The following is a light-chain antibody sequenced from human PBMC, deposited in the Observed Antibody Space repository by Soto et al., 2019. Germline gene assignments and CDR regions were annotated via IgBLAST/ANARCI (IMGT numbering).Light chain of an antibody. Sequence: EIVMTQSPATLSLSPGERATLSCRASESVSNNLAWYQQTAGQAPRLLIYGASTRATGIPARFSGSGSGTEFTLTISSLQSEDFGVYYCQQYSIWRTFGQGTKVEIK. CDR2: GAS. J-gene: IGKJ1*01. CDR3: QQYSIWRT. V-gene: IGKV3-15*01. CDR1: ESVSNN.